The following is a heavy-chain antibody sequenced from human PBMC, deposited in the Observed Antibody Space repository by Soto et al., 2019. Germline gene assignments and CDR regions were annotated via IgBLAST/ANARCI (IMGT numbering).Heavy chain of an antibody. V-gene: IGHV4-34*01. D-gene: IGHD3-10*01. CDR2: INHSGST. Sequence: PSETLSLTCAVYGGSFSGYYGSWIRQPPGKGLEWIGEINHSGSTNYNPSLKSRVTISVDTSKNQFSLKLSSVTAADTAVYYCASVRARLDYYGSGSYAQRFNWFDPWGQGTLVTVSS. J-gene: IGHJ5*02. CDR3: ASVRARLDYYGSGSYAQRFNWFDP. CDR1: GGSFSGYY.